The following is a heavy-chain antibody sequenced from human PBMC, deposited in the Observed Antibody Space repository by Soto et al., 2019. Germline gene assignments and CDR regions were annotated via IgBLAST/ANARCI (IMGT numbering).Heavy chain of an antibody. CDR2: IYWDDDK. CDR3: AHVPHRLRSYFDY. D-gene: IGHD4-17*01. J-gene: IGHJ4*02. V-gene: IGHV2-5*02. CDR1: GFSLSTRGVG. Sequence: QITLKESGPTLVKPTQTLTLTCTFSGFSLSTRGVGVGWIRQPPGQALECLALIYWDDDKRYSPSLESSLTITKDTSKNQVVLTMTHMDPVDTATYYCAHVPHRLRSYFDYWGQGTLVTVS.